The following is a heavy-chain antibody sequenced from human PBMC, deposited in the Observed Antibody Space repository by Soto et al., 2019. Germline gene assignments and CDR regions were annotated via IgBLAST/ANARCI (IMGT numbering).Heavy chain of an antibody. CDR2: IFYSGTT. CDR3: ARGPQGNAWYFDY. J-gene: IGHJ4*02. Sequence: SETLSLTCTVSGASITTYYWSWIRQPPGKGLEWIGYIFYSGTTNYNPSLKSRVTISVDTSKNQFSLNLSSVTAADTAVYYCARGPQGNAWYFDYWGRGTLVTVSS. CDR1: GASITTYY. V-gene: IGHV4-59*01. D-gene: IGHD2-2*01.